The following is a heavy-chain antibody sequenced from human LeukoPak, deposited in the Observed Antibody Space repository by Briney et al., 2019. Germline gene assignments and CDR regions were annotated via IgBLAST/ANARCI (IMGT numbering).Heavy chain of an antibody. V-gene: IGHV3-23*01. Sequence: GVALRLSCVASGFTVSAYAMAWVRQAPGKGLEWVSPIHDDNTYYADSVKGRFAISTDNSKNTLYLQMNSLRVEDTAVYFCAARKVRGVWFYLDYWGQGTLVTVSS. CDR1: GFTVSAYA. CDR3: AARKVRGVWFYLDY. CDR2: IHDDNT. J-gene: IGHJ4*02. D-gene: IGHD3-10*01.